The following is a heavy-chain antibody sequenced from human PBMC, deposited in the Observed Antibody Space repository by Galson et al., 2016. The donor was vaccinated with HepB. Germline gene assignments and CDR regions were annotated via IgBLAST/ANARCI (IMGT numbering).Heavy chain of an antibody. CDR1: GGSISNFH. J-gene: IGHJ2*01. D-gene: IGHD3-22*01. CDR2: LYYSETT. CDR3: ARGITMIVVEPAHWYFDL. Sequence: SETLSLTCTVSGGSISNFHWSWIRQPPGKGLEWIGYLYYSETTNYNPSLKSRVTISIDTANSQVSLKLRSVTAADTAVYCCARGITMIVVEPAHWYFDLWGRGTLVTVSS. V-gene: IGHV4-59*01.